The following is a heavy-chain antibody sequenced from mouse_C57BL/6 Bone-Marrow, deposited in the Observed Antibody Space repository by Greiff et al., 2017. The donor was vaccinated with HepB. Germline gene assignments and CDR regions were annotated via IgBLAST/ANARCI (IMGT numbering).Heavy chain of an antibody. J-gene: IGHJ2*01. V-gene: IGHV5-6*01. D-gene: IGHD2-3*01. CDR1: GFTFSSYG. Sequence: VQLKESGGDLVKPGGSLKLSCAASGFTFSSYGMSWVRQTPDKRLEWVATISSGGSYTYYPDSVKGRFTISRDNAKNTLYLQMSSLKSEDTAMYYCARRGDGYHYFDYWGQGTTLTVSS. CDR2: ISSGGSYT. CDR3: ARRGDGYHYFDY.